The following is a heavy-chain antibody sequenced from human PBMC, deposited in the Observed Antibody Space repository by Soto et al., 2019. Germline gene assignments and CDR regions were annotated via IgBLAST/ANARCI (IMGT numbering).Heavy chain of an antibody. D-gene: IGHD3-22*01. V-gene: IGHV3-30-3*01. CDR1: GFTFSSYA. CDR3: ARDVVVVTTGRAFDI. Sequence: QVQLVESGGGVVQPGRSLRLSCAASGFTFSSYAMHWVRQAPGKGLEWVAVISYDGSNKYYADSVKGRFTISRDNSKNTLYLQMNSLGAEDTAVYYCARDVVVVTTGRAFDIWGQGTMVTVSS. CDR2: ISYDGSNK. J-gene: IGHJ3*02.